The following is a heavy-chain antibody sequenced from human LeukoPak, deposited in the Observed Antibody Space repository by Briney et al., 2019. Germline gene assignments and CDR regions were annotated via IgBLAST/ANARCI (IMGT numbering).Heavy chain of an antibody. Sequence: GGSLRLSCAAPGFTFSSYSMHWVRQAPGKGLEWVSSISSGSGYIYSADSVKGRFTISRDNTKNSLYLQMNSLGAEDTAVYYCARSTSASGTGDYWGQGTLVTVSS. V-gene: IGHV3-21*01. CDR3: ARSTSASGTGDY. D-gene: IGHD6-13*01. CDR1: GFTFSSYS. CDR2: ISSGSGYI. J-gene: IGHJ4*02.